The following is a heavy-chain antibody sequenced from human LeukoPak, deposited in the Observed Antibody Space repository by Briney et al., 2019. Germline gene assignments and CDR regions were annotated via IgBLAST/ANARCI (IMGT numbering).Heavy chain of an antibody. CDR2: INHSGST. J-gene: IGHJ3*02. CDR1: GGSFSGYY. Sequence: SETLSLTCAVYGGSFSGYYSSWIRQPPGKGLEWIGEINHSGSTNYNPSLKSRVTISVDTSKNQFSLKLSSVTAADTAVYYCARGRKWLPRPSNAFDIWGQGTMVTVSS. V-gene: IGHV4-34*01. D-gene: IGHD5-12*01. CDR3: ARGRKWLPRPSNAFDI.